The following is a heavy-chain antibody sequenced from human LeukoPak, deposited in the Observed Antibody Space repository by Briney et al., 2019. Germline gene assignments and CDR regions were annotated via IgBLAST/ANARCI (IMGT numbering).Heavy chain of an antibody. CDR3: AKIPVVVVAASYYFDY. J-gene: IGHJ4*02. D-gene: IGHD2-15*01. Sequence: GGSLRLSCAASGFTFSSYAMSWVRQAPGKGLEWVSAISGSGGSTYYADSVKGRFTTSRDNSKNTLYLQMNSLRAEDTAVYYCAKIPVVVVAASYYFDYWGQGTLVTVSS. CDR1: GFTFSSYA. CDR2: ISGSGGST. V-gene: IGHV3-23*01.